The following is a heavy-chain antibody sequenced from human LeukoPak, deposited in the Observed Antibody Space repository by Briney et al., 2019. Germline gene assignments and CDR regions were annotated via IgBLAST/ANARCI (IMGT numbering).Heavy chain of an antibody. J-gene: IGHJ4*02. V-gene: IGHV3-21*01. CDR2: ISSSSSYI. D-gene: IGHD1-26*01. Sequence: GGSLRLSCAASGFTFSSYSMNWVRQAPGKGLEWASSISSSSSYIYYADSVKGRFTISGDNAKNSLYLQMNSLRAEDTAVYYCARWDPSGSFDXWXQGTLVTVSS. CDR1: GFTFSSYS. CDR3: ARWDPSGSFDX.